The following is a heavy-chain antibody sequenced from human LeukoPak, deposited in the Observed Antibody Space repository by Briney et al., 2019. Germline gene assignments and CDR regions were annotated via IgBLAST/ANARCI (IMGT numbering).Heavy chain of an antibody. V-gene: IGHV4-38-2*01. D-gene: IGHD3-3*02. CDR3: ARHLGTSSLTRYYYYMDV. CDR1: GYSIGSGYY. J-gene: IGHJ6*03. CDR2: TYHSGST. Sequence: SETLSLTCAVSGYSIGSGYYWGWIRQPPGKGLEWIGSTYHSGSTYYNPSLKSRVTISVDTSKNQFSLKLSSVTAADTAVYYCARHLGTSSLTRYYYYMDVWGKGTTVTVSS.